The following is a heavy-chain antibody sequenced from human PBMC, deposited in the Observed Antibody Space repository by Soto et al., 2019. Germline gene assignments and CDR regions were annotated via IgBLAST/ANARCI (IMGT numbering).Heavy chain of an antibody. CDR3: AISPGIAAAGTFFDY. J-gene: IGHJ4*02. V-gene: IGHV4-38-2*01. Sequence: SSETLSLTCAVSCYSISSGYYWGWIRQPPGKGLEWIGSIYHSGSTYYNPSLKSRVTISVDTSKNQFSLKLSSVTAADTAVYYCAISPGIAAAGTFFDYWGQGTLVTVSS. CDR1: CYSISSGYY. CDR2: IYHSGST. D-gene: IGHD6-13*01.